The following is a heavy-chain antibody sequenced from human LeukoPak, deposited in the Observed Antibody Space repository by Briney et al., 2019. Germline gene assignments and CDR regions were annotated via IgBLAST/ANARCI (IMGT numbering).Heavy chain of an antibody. CDR1: GFTFSSYG. CDR3: AKGGPVYSSGWEYFDY. J-gene: IGHJ4*02. Sequence: GGSLRLSCAASGFTFSSYGMHWVRQAPGKGLEWVAVISYDGSNKYYADSVKGRFTISRDNSKNTLYLQMNSLRAEDMALYYCAKGGPVYSSGWEYFDYWGQGTLVTVSS. D-gene: IGHD6-19*01. CDR2: ISYDGSNK. V-gene: IGHV3-30*18.